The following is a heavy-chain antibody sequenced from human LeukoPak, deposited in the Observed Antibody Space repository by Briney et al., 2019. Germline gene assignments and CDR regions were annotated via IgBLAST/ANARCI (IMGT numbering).Heavy chain of an antibody. Sequence: SETLSLTCTVSGGSISSGGYYWSWIRQPPGKGLEWIGYIYYSGSTNYNPSLKSRVTISVDTSKNQFSLKLSSVTAADTAVYYCARDHGYSSSWYHYYYGMDVWGQGTTVTVSS. J-gene: IGHJ6*02. D-gene: IGHD6-13*01. CDR3: ARDHGYSSSWYHYYYGMDV. V-gene: IGHV4-61*08. CDR1: GGSISSGGYY. CDR2: IYYSGST.